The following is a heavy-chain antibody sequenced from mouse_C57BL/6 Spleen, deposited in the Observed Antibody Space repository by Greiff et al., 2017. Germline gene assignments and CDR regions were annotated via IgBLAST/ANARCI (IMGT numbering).Heavy chain of an antibody. J-gene: IGHJ4*01. CDR2: IHPNSGST. CDR3: ARGDDGMSHSSLYYAMDY. CDR1: GYTFTSYW. D-gene: IGHD1-1*01. V-gene: IGHV1-64*01. Sequence: QVQLQQPGAELVKPGASVKLSCKASGYTFTSYWMHWVKQRPGQGLEWIGMIHPNSGSTNYNEKFKSKATLTVDKSSSTAYMQLSSLTSEDSAVYYCARGDDGMSHSSLYYAMDYWGQGTSVTVSS.